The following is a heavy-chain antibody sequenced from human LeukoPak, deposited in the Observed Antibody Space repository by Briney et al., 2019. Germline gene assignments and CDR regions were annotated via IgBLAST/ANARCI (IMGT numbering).Heavy chain of an antibody. CDR3: ARDGDSDNIDF. CDR2: ISSSSSNI. J-gene: IGHJ4*02. Sequence: GGSLRLSCAASGFSFSSYSRNWVRKAPGKGLEWVSFISSSSSNIYYADSLKGRFTISRDNAKNSLFLQTNSLRAEDTAVYYCARDGDSDNIDFWGQGTLVTVSS. V-gene: IGHV3-21*01. CDR1: GFSFSSYS. D-gene: IGHD4-17*01.